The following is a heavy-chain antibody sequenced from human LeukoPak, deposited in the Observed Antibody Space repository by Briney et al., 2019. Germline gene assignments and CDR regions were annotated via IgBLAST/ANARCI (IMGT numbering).Heavy chain of an antibody. J-gene: IGHJ3*02. V-gene: IGHV1-46*01. CDR3: ARDRLWYYDSSGSDAFDI. CDR2: INPSGGST. CDR1: GYTFTSYY. Sequence: ASVKVSCKASGYTFTSYYMHWVRQAPGQGLEWMGIINPSGGSTSYAQKFQGRVTMTRDTSTSTVYMELSSLRSEDTAVYYCARDRLWYYDSSGSDAFDIWGQGTMVTVFS. D-gene: IGHD3-22*01.